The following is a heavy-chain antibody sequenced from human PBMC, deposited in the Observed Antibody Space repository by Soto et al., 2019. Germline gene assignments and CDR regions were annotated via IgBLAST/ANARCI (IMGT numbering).Heavy chain of an antibody. D-gene: IGHD6-13*01. J-gene: IGHJ6*03. CDR1: GYTFTSYG. V-gene: IGHV1-18*01. CDR2: ISAYNGNT. Sequence: QVQLVQSGAEVKKPGASVKVSCKASGYTFTSYGISWVRQAPGQGLEWMGWISAYNGNTNYAQKLQGRVTMTTDTSTSTAYMELRSLRSDDTAVYYCARAPGSRRGAAAGTRYYYYMDVWGKGTTVTVSS. CDR3: ARAPGSRRGAAAGTRYYYYMDV.